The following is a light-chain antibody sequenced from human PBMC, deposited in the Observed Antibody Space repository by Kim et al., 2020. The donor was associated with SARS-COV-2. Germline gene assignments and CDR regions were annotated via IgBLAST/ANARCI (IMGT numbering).Light chain of an antibody. J-gene: IGLJ3*02. V-gene: IGLV1-44*01. Sequence: ISFSGRRPHVGRHFLNSYQQLPRTATYVFISYDNQRPSVVTDRFSRSRSGTSASLAISGLQSEDEADYYCATWDVTLNGWVFGGGTQLTVL. CDR3: ATWDVTLNGWV. CDR2: YDN. CDR1: RPHVGRHF.